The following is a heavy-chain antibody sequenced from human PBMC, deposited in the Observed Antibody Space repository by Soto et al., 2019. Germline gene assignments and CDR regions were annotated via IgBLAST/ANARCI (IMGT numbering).Heavy chain of an antibody. CDR1: GGSISSSSYY. CDR2: IYYSGST. CDR3: ARLDWGSGAFDI. Sequence: SETLSLTCTVSGGSISSSSYYWGWIRQPPGKGLEWIGSIYYSGSTYYNPSLKSRVTISEDTSKNQFSRKLSSVTAADTAVYYCARLDWGSGAFDIWGQGTMVTVSS. J-gene: IGHJ3*02. V-gene: IGHV4-39*01. D-gene: IGHD3-9*01.